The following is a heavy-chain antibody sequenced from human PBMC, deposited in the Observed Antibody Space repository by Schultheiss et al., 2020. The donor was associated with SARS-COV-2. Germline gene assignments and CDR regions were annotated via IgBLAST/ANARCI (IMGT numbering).Heavy chain of an antibody. CDR1: GFTFSSYW. CDR3: ARGLNIQLWLDPAPNY. J-gene: IGHJ4*02. Sequence: GGSLRLSCAASGFTFSSYWMHWVRQAPGKGLVWVANIKQDGSEKYYVDSVKGRFTISRDNAKNSLYLQMNSLRAEDTAVYYCARGLNIQLWLDPAPNYWGQGTLVTVSS. CDR2: IKQDGSEK. V-gene: IGHV3-7*03. D-gene: IGHD5-18*01.